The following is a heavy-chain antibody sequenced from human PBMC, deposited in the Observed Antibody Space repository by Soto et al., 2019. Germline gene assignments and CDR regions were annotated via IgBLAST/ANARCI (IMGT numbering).Heavy chain of an antibody. CDR1: GFTFSSAW. Sequence: EVQLVESGGGLVQSGGSLRVSCAASGFTFSSAWMTWFRQAPGKGLEWVGRIKSKVDGETTDYAAPVKGRLTISRDDSESTLYLQMNSLKSEDTAVYYCAADVPSQGRGEFDYWGQGILVTVSS. V-gene: IGHV3-15*07. CDR2: IKSKVDGETT. J-gene: IGHJ4*02. CDR3: AADVPSQGRGEFDY.